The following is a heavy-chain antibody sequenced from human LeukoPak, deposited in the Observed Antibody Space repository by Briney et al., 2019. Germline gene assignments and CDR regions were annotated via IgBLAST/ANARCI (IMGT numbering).Heavy chain of an antibody. D-gene: IGHD6-13*01. CDR1: GGSFSGYY. V-gene: IGHV4-34*01. J-gene: IGHJ5*02. CDR2: INHSGST. CDR3: ASNLGYSRSWYWFNWFAP. Sequence: SETLSHTCAVYGGSFSGYYWSWIRQPPGKGLEWIGEINHSGSTNYNPSLKSRVTISVDTSKNQFSPKLSSVTAADTAVYYCASNLGYSRSWYWFNWFAPWCQGTLVTVSS.